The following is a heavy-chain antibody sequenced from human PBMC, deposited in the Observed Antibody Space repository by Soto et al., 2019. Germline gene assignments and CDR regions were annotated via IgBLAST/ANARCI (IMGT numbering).Heavy chain of an antibody. CDR3: AKHMSGDPNDTFDI. CDR1: GCTFSTYG. CDR2: ISFDGINK. J-gene: IGHJ3*02. D-gene: IGHD3-10*02. Sequence: GRSLRLSCAASGCTFSTYGMHWVRQAPGKGLEWVAVISFDGINKYYADPVKGRFTISRDNSKNALYLQMNSLRAEDTASYYCAKHMSGDPNDTFDIWGQGTMVTVSS. V-gene: IGHV3-30*18.